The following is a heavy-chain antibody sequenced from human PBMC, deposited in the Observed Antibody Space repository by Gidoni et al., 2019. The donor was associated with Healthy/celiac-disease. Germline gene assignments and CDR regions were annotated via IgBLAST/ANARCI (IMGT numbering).Heavy chain of an antibody. CDR2: MRSKANSYAT. D-gene: IGHD3-10*01. Sequence: EVQLVESGGGLVQPGGSLKLSCAAAWFRFRGSARPWVRQASVTGREWVGRMRSKANSYATAYAASVKGRFTISRDDSKNTAYLQMNSLKTEDTAVYYCTSSDVVPFDYWGQGTLVTVSS. CDR1: WFRFRGSA. J-gene: IGHJ4*02. CDR3: TSSDVVPFDY. V-gene: IGHV3-73*01.